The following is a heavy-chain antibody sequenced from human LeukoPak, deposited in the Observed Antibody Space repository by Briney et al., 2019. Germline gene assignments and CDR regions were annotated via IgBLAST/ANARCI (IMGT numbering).Heavy chain of an antibody. CDR3: ARVKAPGCSSTSCYSPYAFDI. D-gene: IGHD2-2*02. V-gene: IGHV5-51*01. J-gene: IGHJ3*02. CDR2: IYPGDSDT. CDR1: GYTFTNYW. Sequence: GESLKISCKASGYTFTNYWIGWVRQMPGKGLEWMGIIYPGDSDTRYSPSFRGQVIISADKSIRTAYLQWTSLKASDTAMYYCARVKAPGCSSTSCYSPYAFDIWGQGTMVTVSS.